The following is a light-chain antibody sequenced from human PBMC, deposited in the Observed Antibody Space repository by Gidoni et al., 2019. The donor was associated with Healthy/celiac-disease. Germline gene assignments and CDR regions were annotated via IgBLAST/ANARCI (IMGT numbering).Light chain of an antibody. V-gene: IGKV3-11*01. CDR2: YAS. CDR3: QQRSNWPLT. CDR1: QSVSSY. Sequence: EIVLTQSPATLSLSPGERATLSCRASQSVSSYLAWYQQKPGQAPRLLLYYASNRATGIPARFSGSGSGTDFTLTISSLEPEDFAVYYCQQRSNWPLTFGGGTKVEIK. J-gene: IGKJ4*01.